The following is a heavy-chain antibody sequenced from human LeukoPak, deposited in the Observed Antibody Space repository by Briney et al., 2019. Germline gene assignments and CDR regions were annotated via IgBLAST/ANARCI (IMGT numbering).Heavy chain of an antibody. V-gene: IGHV3-23*01. D-gene: IGHD4-17*01. J-gene: IGHJ6*02. Sequence: GGSLRLSCAASGFNFSSYAMRWVRQAPGKGLEWVSAISGRGGSTYYADSVKGRFTISRDNSKNTLYLQMNSLRAEDTAVYYCAKDQATHGDYPQYYYYYYGMDVWGQGTTVTVSS. CDR1: GFNFSSYA. CDR2: ISGRGGST. CDR3: AKDQATHGDYPQYYYYYYGMDV.